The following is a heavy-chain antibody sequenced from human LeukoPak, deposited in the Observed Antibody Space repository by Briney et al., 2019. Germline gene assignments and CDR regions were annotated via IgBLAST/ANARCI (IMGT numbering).Heavy chain of an antibody. J-gene: IGHJ6*02. V-gene: IGHV3-23*01. CDR1: GFTFRAYA. Sequence: PGGSLRLSCAASGFTFRAYAMTWVRQAPGKGLEWVSGISGSGRGTYNADSVKGRFSISRDNSKNTLYLQMNSLRAEDTAVYFCAKEVLEYSSSRPTNYVMDVWGQGTTVTVSS. CDR2: ISGSGRGT. D-gene: IGHD6-13*01. CDR3: AKEVLEYSSSRPTNYVMDV.